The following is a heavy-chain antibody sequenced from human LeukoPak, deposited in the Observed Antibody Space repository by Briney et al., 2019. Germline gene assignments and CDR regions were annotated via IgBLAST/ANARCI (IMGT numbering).Heavy chain of an antibody. D-gene: IGHD2-8*01. CDR1: GYSFTAFY. J-gene: IGHJ4*02. CDR2: IHPRSGDT. V-gene: IGHV1-2*02. CDR3: ATLMAHLDY. Sequence: ASVKVSCKASGYSFTAFYIHWVRQAPGQGLEWMGWIHPRSGDTSYAQKFQGRVTMTRDTSISTAYMELSRLRSDDTAVFYCATLMAHLDYWGQGTLVTVSS.